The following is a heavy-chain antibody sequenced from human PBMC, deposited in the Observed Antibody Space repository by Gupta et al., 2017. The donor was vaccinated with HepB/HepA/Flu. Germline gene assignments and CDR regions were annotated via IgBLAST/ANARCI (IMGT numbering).Heavy chain of an antibody. CDR2: IKRDGSDI. J-gene: IGHJ4*02. CDR1: GSISSNHW. CDR3: ARGPNYGDRTDYFDY. V-gene: IGHV3-7*01. D-gene: IGHD4/OR15-4a*01. Sequence: EVQLVESGGGLVQPGGSLRLSCAASGSISSNHWMSWVRQTPGRGLEWVASIKRDGSDISYVDSVRGRFTISRDNAKSSLYLQINSLRAEDTAVYFCARGPNYGDRTDYFDYWGQGTLVTVSS.